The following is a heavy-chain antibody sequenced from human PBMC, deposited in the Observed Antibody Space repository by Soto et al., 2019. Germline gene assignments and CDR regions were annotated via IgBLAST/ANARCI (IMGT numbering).Heavy chain of an antibody. D-gene: IGHD3-9*01. V-gene: IGHV1-18*01. CDR1: GYTFTSYG. CDR3: ARLYYDIMIGYYSRWLDS. J-gene: IGHJ5*01. CDR2: ISAYNGNT. Sequence: ASVKVSCKASGYTFTSYGISWVRQAPGQGLEWMGWISAYNGNTNYAQKLQGRVTMTTDTSTSTAYMELSSLRSEDTAVYYCARLYYDIMIGYYSRWLDSWDQGTLVTVSS.